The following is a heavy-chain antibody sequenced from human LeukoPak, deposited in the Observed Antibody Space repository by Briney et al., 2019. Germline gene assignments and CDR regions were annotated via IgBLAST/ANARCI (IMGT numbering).Heavy chain of an antibody. CDR3: AKDIESYCYGSGSDF. CDR1: GFTFSSYS. D-gene: IGHD3-10*01. V-gene: IGHV3-21*04. Sequence: PGGSLRLSCAASGFTFSSYSMNWVRQAPGKGLEWVSSISSSSSYIYYADSVKGRFTISRDNAKNSLYLQMNSLRAEDTALYYCAKDIESYCYGSGSDFWGQGTLVTVSS. CDR2: ISSSSSYI. J-gene: IGHJ4*02.